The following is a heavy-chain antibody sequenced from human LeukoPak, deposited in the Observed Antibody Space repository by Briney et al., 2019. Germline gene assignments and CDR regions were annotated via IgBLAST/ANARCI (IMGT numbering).Heavy chain of an antibody. CDR2: MYASGDS. J-gene: IGHJ4*02. CDR1: GGSIGTYY. V-gene: IGHV4-4*07. CDR3: ARGWAPRGHKSSSDY. D-gene: IGHD1-26*01. Sequence: SETLSLTCTVSGGSIGTYYWTWIRQVAGKGLEWLGRMYASGDSNYNPYLKSRVTMSVDTSKNQFSLKLSSVTAADTAVYFCARGWAPRGHKSSSDYWGQGTLVTVSS.